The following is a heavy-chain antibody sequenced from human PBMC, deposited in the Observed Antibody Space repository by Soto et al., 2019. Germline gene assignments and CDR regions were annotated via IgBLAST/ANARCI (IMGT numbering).Heavy chain of an antibody. J-gene: IGHJ6*02. CDR2: IRSSGSTI. V-gene: IGHV3-11*01. CDR3: ARRHKYYYTMDV. CDR1: GFTFSDYD. Sequence: SGGSLRLSCAASGFTFSDYDMSWIRQAPGKGLEWVSYIRSSGSTIYYADSVKGRFTISRDNAKNSLYLQMNSLRAEDTAVYYCARRHKYYYTMDVWGQGTTVTVSS.